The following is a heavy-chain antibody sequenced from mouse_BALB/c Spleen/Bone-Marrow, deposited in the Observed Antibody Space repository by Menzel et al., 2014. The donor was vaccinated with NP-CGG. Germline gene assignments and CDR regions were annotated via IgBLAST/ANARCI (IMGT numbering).Heavy chain of an antibody. V-gene: IGHV1-26*01. D-gene: IGHD1-2*01. CDR3: ARGHYYGYYFDY. J-gene: IGHJ2*01. Sequence: EVKLVESGPELVKPGASMKISCKASGYSFTGYTMNWVKQSHGKNLEWIGLINPYNGGTSYNQKFKGKATLTVDKSSSTAYMELLSLTSEDSAVYYCARGHYYGYYFDYWGQGTTLTASS. CDR2: INPYNGGT. CDR1: GYSFTGYT.